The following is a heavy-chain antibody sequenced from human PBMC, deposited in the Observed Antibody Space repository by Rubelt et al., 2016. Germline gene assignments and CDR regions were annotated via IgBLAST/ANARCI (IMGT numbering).Heavy chain of an antibody. CDR3: AGKPSVVLLATLCDS. CDR1: GASFSGYY. J-gene: IGHJ4*02. V-gene: IGHV4-34*01. CDR2: ISYTGRT. D-gene: IGHD2-15*01. Sequence: QVQLQQWGAGLLKPSETLSLTCAVYGASFSGYYWSWIRQPPGKGLEWIGSISYTGRTYYNPSLTSRDTISVDTSENNFPRKLTSVTASDTACYDCAGKPSVVLLATLCDSWGQGALVTVSS.